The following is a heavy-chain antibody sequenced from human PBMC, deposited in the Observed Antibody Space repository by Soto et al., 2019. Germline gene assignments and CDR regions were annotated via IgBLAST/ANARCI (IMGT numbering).Heavy chain of an antibody. CDR1: GFTFTSSA. V-gene: IGHV1-69*13. CDR2: IVVIFGTA. CDR3: TREDQWFDP. J-gene: IGHJ5*02. Sequence: SVKVSCKASGFTFTSSAVQWVRQARGQRLEWIGGIVVIFGTANYAQKFQGRVTITADESTSTAYMELSSLRSEDTAVYYCTREDQWFDPWGQGTLVTVSS.